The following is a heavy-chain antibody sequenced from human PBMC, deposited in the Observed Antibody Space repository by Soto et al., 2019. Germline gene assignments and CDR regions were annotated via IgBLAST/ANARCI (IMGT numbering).Heavy chain of an antibody. V-gene: IGHV4-30-4*01. CDR3: ARVSRDGYNSNY. CDR2: IYYSGST. CDR1: GGSISSGDYY. J-gene: IGHJ4*02. D-gene: IGHD5-12*01. Sequence: PSETLSLTCTVSGGSISSGDYYWSWIRQPPGKGLEWIGYIYYSGSTYYNPSLKSRVTISVDTSKNQFSLKLSSVTAADTAVYYCARVSRDGYNSNYWGQGTLVTVSS.